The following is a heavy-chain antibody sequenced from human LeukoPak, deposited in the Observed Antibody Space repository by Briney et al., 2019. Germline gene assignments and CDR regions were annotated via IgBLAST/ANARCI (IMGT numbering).Heavy chain of an antibody. J-gene: IGHJ4*02. CDR3: AKSGGYGPIDK. CDR1: GTSLSTSPYY. D-gene: IGHD1-26*01. CDR2: IYYTGST. Sequence: SETLSLTCSVSGTSLSTSPYYWGWIRQPPGKGLEWIGNIYYTGSTYYNVSLNSRVTISIDTSKNLFSLRLNSMTAADTAVYYCAKSGGYGPIDKWGQGTLVTVSS. V-gene: IGHV4-39*01.